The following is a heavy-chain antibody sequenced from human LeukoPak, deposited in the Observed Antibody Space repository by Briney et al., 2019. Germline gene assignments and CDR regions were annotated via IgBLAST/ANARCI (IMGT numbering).Heavy chain of an antibody. D-gene: IGHD2-2*01. CDR2: IYYSGST. CDR1: GGSISSSSYY. CDR3: ARGGDIVVVPAATVPPRQWFDP. J-gene: IGHJ5*02. V-gene: IGHV4-39*07. Sequence: SETLSLTCTVSGGSISSSSYYWGWIRQPPGKGLEWIGSIYYSGSTYYNPSLKSRVTISVDTSKNQFSLKLSSVTAADTAVYYCARGGDIVVVPAATVPPRQWFDPWGQGTLVTVSS.